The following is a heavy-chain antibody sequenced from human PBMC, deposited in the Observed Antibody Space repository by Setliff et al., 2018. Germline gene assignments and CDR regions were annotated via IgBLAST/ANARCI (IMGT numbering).Heavy chain of an antibody. CDR2: IEPSDSYT. D-gene: IGHD1-26*01. J-gene: IGHJ4*02. Sequence: GESLKISCKGSGYSFTSYWISWVRQMPGKGLEWMGRIEPSDSYTNYSTSFQGHITISADKSISTAYLQVSSLKASDTAMYYCARSLVGATYSVYFDYWGQGALVTVSS. V-gene: IGHV5-10-1*01. CDR3: ARSLVGATYSVYFDY. CDR1: GYSFTSYW.